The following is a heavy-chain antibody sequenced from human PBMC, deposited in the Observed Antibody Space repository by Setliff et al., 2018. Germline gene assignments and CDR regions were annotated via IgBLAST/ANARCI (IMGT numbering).Heavy chain of an antibody. CDR1: GFTFSSYA. V-gene: IGHV3-66*01. CDR2: IYSGGNT. Sequence: PGGSLRLSCAASGFTFSSYAMSWVRQAPGKGLEWVSVIYSGGNTYYADSVKGRFTISRDNSKNTLYLQMNSLRAEDTAVYYCARVWLGGAFDIWGQGTMVTVSS. J-gene: IGHJ3*02. D-gene: IGHD3-10*01. CDR3: ARVWLGGAFDI.